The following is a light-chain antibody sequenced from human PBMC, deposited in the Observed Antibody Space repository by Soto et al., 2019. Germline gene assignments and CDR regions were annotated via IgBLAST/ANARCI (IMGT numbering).Light chain of an antibody. CDR1: SSDVGGYNY. CDR2: EVS. V-gene: IGLV2-8*01. CDR3: SSYAGSNNLPVV. J-gene: IGLJ2*01. Sequence: QLVLTQPPSASGSPGQSVTISCTGTSSDVGGYNYVSWYQQHPGKAPKLMIYEVSKRPSGVPDRFSGSKSGNTASLTVSGLQAEDEADYYCSSYAGSNNLPVVFGGGTKLTVL.